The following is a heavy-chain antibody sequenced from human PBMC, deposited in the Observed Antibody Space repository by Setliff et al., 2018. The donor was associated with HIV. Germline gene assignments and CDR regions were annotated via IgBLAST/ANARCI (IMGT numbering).Heavy chain of an antibody. CDR3: AKDFLPSLLVDTSHFDY. CDR2: IRYDGSNK. V-gene: IGHV3-30*02. Sequence: LRLSCAASGFTFSSYGMHWVRQAPGKGLEWVAFIRYDGSNKYYADSVKGRFTISRDNSKNTLYLQMNSLRAEDTAVCYCAKDFLPSLLVDTSHFDYWGQGTLVTVSS. J-gene: IGHJ4*02. D-gene: IGHD5-18*01. CDR1: GFTFSSYG.